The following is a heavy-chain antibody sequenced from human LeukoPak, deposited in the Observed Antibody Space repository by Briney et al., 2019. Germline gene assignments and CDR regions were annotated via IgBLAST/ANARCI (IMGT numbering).Heavy chain of an antibody. CDR1: GGSISSYY. CDR3: ARVDTVIHCRIQFDY. CDR2: IYYSGST. J-gene: IGHJ4*02. Sequence: SETLSLTCTVSGGSISSYYWSWIRQPPGKGLEWIGSIYYSGSTYYNPSLKSRVTISVDTSKNQFSLKLSSVTAADTAVYYCARVDTVIHCRIQFDYWGQGTLVTVSS. D-gene: IGHD4-17*01. V-gene: IGHV4-39*07.